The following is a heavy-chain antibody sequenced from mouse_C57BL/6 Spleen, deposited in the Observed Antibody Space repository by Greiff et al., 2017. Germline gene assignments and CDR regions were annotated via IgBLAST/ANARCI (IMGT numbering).Heavy chain of an antibody. Sequence: QVQLQQPGAELVKPGASVKMSCKASGYTFTSYWITWVKQRPGQGLEWIGDIYPGSGSTNYNEKFKSKATLTVDTSSSTAYMQLSSLTSEDSAVYYCARDGTVVAPFDYWGQGTTLTVSS. CDR1: GYTFTSYW. J-gene: IGHJ2*01. CDR3: ARDGTVVAPFDY. CDR2: IYPGSGST. V-gene: IGHV1-55*01. D-gene: IGHD1-1*01.